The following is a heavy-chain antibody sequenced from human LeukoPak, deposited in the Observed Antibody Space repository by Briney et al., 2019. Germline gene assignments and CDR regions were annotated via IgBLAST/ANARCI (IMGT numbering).Heavy chain of an antibody. CDR1: GGSFSGYY. CDR2: INHSGST. D-gene: IGHD3-3*01. J-gene: IGHJ3*02. CDR3: ARERLVTIFGVVILGAFDI. V-gene: IGHV4-34*01. Sequence: SETLSLTCAVYGGSFSGYYWSWIRQPPGKGLEWIGEINHSGSTNYNPSVKSRVTISVDTSKNQFSLKLSSVTAADTAVYYCARERLVTIFGVVILGAFDIWGQGTMVTVSS.